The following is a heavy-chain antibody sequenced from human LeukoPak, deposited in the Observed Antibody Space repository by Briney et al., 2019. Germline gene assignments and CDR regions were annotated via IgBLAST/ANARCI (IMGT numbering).Heavy chain of an antibody. V-gene: IGHV5-51*01. J-gene: IGHJ4*02. Sequence: GESLKISCKGSGYTFTTYWIGWVRQMPGKGLEWMGIIYPGDSDTRYSPSFQGQVTISADKSITTASLQWSSLKASDTAIYYCARHHSGGYYVFLDYWGQGTLVTVSS. CDR2: IYPGDSDT. D-gene: IGHD1-26*01. CDR1: GYTFTTYW. CDR3: ARHHSGGYYVFLDY.